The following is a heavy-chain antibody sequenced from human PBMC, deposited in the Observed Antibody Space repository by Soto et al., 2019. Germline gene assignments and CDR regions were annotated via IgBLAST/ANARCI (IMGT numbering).Heavy chain of an antibody. V-gene: IGHV1-8*01. J-gene: IGHJ6*02. CDR3: ASEVCSGGSCFQVEV. D-gene: IGHD2-15*01. CDR1: GYTFTSYD. Sequence: QVQLVQSGAEVMKPGASVKVSCKASGYTFTSYDINWVRQATGQGLEWMGWTNPNSDKTGYAQKYQGRATMTRNITMNTAYMELSSLSSQDTAVYYCASEVCSGGSCFQVEVCGQATAVTVSS. CDR2: TNPNSDKT.